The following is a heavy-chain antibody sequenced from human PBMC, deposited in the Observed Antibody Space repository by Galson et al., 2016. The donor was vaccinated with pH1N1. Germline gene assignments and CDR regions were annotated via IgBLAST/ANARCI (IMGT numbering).Heavy chain of an antibody. V-gene: IGHV3-53*01. D-gene: IGHD2-15*01. Sequence: SLRISCAASGFTVNPNDMSWFRQAPGKGLEWVSVIYSGGNTYYTDSVKGRFTISRDSSRNTLYLQMNSLRPEDTAVYYCARGYPGFSYYGMDVWGQGTTVTVS. J-gene: IGHJ6*02. CDR2: IYSGGNT. CDR3: ARGYPGFSYYGMDV. CDR1: GFTVNPND.